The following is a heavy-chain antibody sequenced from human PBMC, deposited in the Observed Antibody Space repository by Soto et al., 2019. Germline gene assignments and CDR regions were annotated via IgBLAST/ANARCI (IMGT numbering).Heavy chain of an antibody. CDR3: AKEGYSYGSVYYYYGMDV. V-gene: IGHV3-30*18. Sequence: GGSLRLSCEASGFTFSSYGMHWVRQAPGKGLEWVAVISYDGSNKYYADSVKGRFTISRDNSKNTLYLQMNSLRAEDTAVYYRAKEGYSYGSVYYYYGMDVWGQGTTVTVSS. J-gene: IGHJ6*02. CDR2: ISYDGSNK. CDR1: GFTFSSYG. D-gene: IGHD5-18*01.